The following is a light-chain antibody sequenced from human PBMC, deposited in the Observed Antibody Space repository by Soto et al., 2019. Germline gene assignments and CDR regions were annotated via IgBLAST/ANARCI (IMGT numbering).Light chain of an antibody. CDR2: GAS. J-gene: IGKJ4*01. V-gene: IGKV3-20*01. CDR3: QQYGSLPPGLT. CDR1: QSVSSSY. Sequence: EIVLTQSPGTLSLSPGERATLSCRASQSVSSSYLAWYQQKPGQAPRLLIYGASSRATGIPDRFSGSGSGTDFTLTISRLEPEDFAVYYCQQYGSLPPGLTFGGGTKVDIK.